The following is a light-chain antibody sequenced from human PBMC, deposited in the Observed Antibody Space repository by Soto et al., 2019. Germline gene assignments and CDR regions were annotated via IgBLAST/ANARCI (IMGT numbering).Light chain of an antibody. CDR1: SRDIGCYNY. CDR3: TSYAGSNNLV. J-gene: IGLJ3*02. CDR2: EVC. Sequence: QSVLPQPPSASGSPGPSVTLSCTGTSRDIGCYNYVSWYQQHPGNAPKLIISEVCKQPSVVPDRFSGSKSGNTSSLTVSGLQAEDEADYYCTSYAGSNNLVFAGGTKVTVL. V-gene: IGLV2-8*01.